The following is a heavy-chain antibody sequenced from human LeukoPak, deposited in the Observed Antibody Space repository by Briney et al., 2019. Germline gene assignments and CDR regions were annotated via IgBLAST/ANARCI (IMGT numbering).Heavy chain of an antibody. V-gene: IGHV3-7*01. Sequence: GGSLRLSCAASGFTFSSYWMSWVRQAPGKGLEWVANIKQDGSEKYYVDSVKGRFTISRDNAKNSLYLQMNSLRAEDTAVYYCARDEDTAMARTYFDYWGQGTLVTVSS. D-gene: IGHD5-18*01. CDR3: ARDEDTAMARTYFDY. J-gene: IGHJ4*02. CDR1: GFTFSSYW. CDR2: IKQDGSEK.